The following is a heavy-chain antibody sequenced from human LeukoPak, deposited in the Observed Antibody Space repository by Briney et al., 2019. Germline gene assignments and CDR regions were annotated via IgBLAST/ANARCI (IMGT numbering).Heavy chain of an antibody. D-gene: IGHD5-18*01. J-gene: IGHJ4*02. CDR1: GYSFTSYW. V-gene: IGHV5-51*01. CDR3: AGQQRGYSYGSGIDY. Sequence: GESLKISCKGSGYSFTSYWIGWVRQMPGKGLEWMGIIYPGDSDTRYSPSFQGQVTISADKSISTAYLQWSSLKASDTAMYYCAGQQRGYSYGSGIDYWGQGTLVTVSS. CDR2: IYPGDSDT.